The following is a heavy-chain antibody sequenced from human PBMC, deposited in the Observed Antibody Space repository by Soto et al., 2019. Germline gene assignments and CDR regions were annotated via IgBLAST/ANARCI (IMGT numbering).Heavy chain of an antibody. D-gene: IGHD2-2*01. Sequence: EVQLVESGGGLVKPGGSLRLSCATSGFTFTYAWMSWVRQAPGKGLEWVGRIRSKTDGGTTDYAAPVKGRFTISRDDSKNTLYPQMNSLKTEDTAVYYCTTRGVIVVVPAPYGMDVWGQGTTVTVSS. CDR1: GFTFTYAW. V-gene: IGHV3-15*01. J-gene: IGHJ6*02. CDR3: TTRGVIVVVPAPYGMDV. CDR2: IRSKTDGGTT.